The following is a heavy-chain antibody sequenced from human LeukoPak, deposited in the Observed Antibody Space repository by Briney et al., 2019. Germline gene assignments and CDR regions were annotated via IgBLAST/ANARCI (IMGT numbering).Heavy chain of an antibody. Sequence: GGSLRLSCAASGFTFSSYAMSWVRQAPGKGLEWVSAISGSGDSTYYGDSVKGRFTISRDNSKNTLYLQMNSLRAEDTAVYYCAKTRPLDSSSWSHGNYWGQGTLVTVSS. D-gene: IGHD6-13*01. CDR1: GFTFSSYA. CDR2: ISGSGDST. J-gene: IGHJ4*02. V-gene: IGHV3-23*01. CDR3: AKTRPLDSSSWSHGNY.